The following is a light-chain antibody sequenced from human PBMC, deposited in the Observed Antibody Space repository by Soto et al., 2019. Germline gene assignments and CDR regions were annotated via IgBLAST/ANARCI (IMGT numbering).Light chain of an antibody. V-gene: IGLV2-14*01. CDR1: SSDVGGYNY. CDR3: SSYTSDSTYV. CDR2: DVS. J-gene: IGLJ1*01. Sequence: QSALTQPASVSGSPGQSITISCTGTSSDVGGYNYVSWYQEHPGKAPKLMIYDVSNRPSGVSNRFSGSKSGNTASLTISGLQAEDEADYYCSSYTSDSTYVFGTRTKLTVL.